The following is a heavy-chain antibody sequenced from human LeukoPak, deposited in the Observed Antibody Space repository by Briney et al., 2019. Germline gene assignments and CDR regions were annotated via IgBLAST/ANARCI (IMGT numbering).Heavy chain of an antibody. V-gene: IGHV4-4*07. Sequence: SETLSLTCTVSGGSISSYYWSWIRQPAGKGLEWIGRIYTSGSTNYNPSLKSRVTMSVDTSKNQFSLKLSSVTAADTAVYYCASLKLWSGYLSRHYYYYGMDVWGQGTTVTVSS. CDR3: ASLKLWSGYLSRHYYYYGMDV. J-gene: IGHJ6*02. D-gene: IGHD3-3*01. CDR1: GGSISSYY. CDR2: IYTSGST.